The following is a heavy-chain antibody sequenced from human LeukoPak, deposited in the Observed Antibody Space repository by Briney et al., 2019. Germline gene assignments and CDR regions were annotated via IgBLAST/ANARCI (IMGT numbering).Heavy chain of an antibody. V-gene: IGHV3-74*01. Sequence: PGGSLRLSCAASGFTFSSNWMHWVRQAPGMGLVWVSRINEDGSTTNYADSVKGRSTIFRDNAKNTLYLQMNSLRAEDTAVYYCVRDLGGRSGHWGQGTLVTVSS. CDR2: INEDGSTT. CDR3: VRDLGGRSGH. J-gene: IGHJ4*02. CDR1: GFTFSSNW. D-gene: IGHD1-26*01.